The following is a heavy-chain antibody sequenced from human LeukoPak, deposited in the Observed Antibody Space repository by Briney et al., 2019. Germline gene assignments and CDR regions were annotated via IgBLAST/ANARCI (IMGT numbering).Heavy chain of an antibody. J-gene: IGHJ6*03. CDR3: AKDAADYSSSSEDYYYYMDV. CDR2: ISWNSGSI. Sequence: GGSLRLSCAASGFTFDDYAMHWVRHAPGKGLEWVSGISWNSGSIGYADSVKGRFTISRDNAKNSLYLQMNSLRAEDTALYYCAKDAADYSSSSEDYYYYMDVWGKGTTVTVSS. V-gene: IGHV3-9*01. D-gene: IGHD6-6*01. CDR1: GFTFDDYA.